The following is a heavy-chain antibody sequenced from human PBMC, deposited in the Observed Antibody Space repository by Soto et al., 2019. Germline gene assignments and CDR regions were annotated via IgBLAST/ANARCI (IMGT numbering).Heavy chain of an antibody. CDR3: ARGIQFHYGTDV. V-gene: IGHV3-23*01. CDR2: ISGSGGST. J-gene: IGHJ6*02. D-gene: IGHD5-18*01. CDR1: GFTFSSYA. Sequence: GGSLRLSCAASGFTFSSYAMSWVRQAPGKGLEWVSAISGSGGSTYYADSVKGRFTISRDNSKNTVYLQMNSLRVEDSAVYYCARGIQFHYGTDVWGQGTTVTVSS.